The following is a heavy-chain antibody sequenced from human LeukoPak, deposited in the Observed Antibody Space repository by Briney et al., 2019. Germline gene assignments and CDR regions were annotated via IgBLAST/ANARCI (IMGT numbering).Heavy chain of an antibody. CDR2: IYSGGST. V-gene: IGHV3-53*01. CDR1: GFTVSNNY. CDR3: ASLSLGHY. Sequence: GGSLRLFCAASGFTVSNNYMSWVRQAPGKGLEWVSVIYSGGSTYYADSVKGRFTISRDTSKNTLSLQMNSLRAEDTAVYYCASLSLGHYWGQGTLVTVSS. D-gene: IGHD6-6*01. J-gene: IGHJ4*02.